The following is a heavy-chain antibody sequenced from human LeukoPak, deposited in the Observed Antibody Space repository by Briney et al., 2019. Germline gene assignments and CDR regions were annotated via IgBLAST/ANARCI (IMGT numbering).Heavy chain of an antibody. J-gene: IGHJ4*02. Sequence: PGRSLRLSCAASGFTFDDYAMHWVRQAPGKGLEWVSGISWNSGSIGYADSVKGRFTISRDNAKNSLYPQMNSLRAEDTALYYCAKDIAYSSSSGYFDYWGQGTLVTVSS. CDR2: ISWNSGSI. CDR3: AKDIAYSSSSGYFDY. D-gene: IGHD6-6*01. V-gene: IGHV3-9*01. CDR1: GFTFDDYA.